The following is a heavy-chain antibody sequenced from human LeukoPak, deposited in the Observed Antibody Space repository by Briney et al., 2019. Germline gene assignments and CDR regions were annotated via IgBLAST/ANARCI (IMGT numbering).Heavy chain of an antibody. D-gene: IGHD3-22*01. CDR1: GVTFSDYA. CDR3: ATVNHYVSSGYYRY. Sequence: GASVKVSCKTSGVTFSDYAISWVRQAPGQGLEWMGGSIPVFGTVYAQKFQGRVTLIADDSTSTAYMELSSLRSGDTAVYYCATVNHYVSSGYYRYWGQGTLVTVSS. CDR2: SIPVFGT. J-gene: IGHJ4*02. V-gene: IGHV1-69*13.